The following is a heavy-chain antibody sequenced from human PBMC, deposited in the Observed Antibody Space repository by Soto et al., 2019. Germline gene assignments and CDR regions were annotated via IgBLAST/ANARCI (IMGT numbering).Heavy chain of an antibody. D-gene: IGHD3-16*01. CDR2: ISSSSSYI. J-gene: IGHJ3*02. Sequence: EVQLVESGGGLVKPGGSLRLSCAASGFTFSSYSMNWVRQAPGKGLEWVSSISSSSSYIYYADSVKGRFTISRDNAKNSLYLQMNSLRAEDTAVHYCARVVGDYDAFDIWGQGTMVTVSS. V-gene: IGHV3-21*01. CDR1: GFTFSSYS. CDR3: ARVVGDYDAFDI.